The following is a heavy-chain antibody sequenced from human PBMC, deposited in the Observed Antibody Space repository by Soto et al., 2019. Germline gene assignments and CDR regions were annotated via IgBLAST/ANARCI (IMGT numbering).Heavy chain of an antibody. J-gene: IGHJ4*02. Sequence: EVQLLESGGGLVQPGGSLRLSCAASGFTFSSYAMSWVRQAPGKGLEWVSAISGSGGSTYYADSVKGPFTISRDNSKNTLYLQMNSLRAEDTAVYYCAKASGWFGEFDYWGQGTLVTVSS. CDR2: ISGSGGST. CDR1: GFTFSSYA. V-gene: IGHV3-23*01. CDR3: AKASGWFGEFDY. D-gene: IGHD3-10*01.